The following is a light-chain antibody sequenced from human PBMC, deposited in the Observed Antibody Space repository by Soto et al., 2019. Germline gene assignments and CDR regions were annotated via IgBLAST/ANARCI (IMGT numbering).Light chain of an antibody. CDR1: QSISNW. CDR3: QHYNSYSEA. Sequence: DIQITQSPSTLPASVGDRVTITCRASQSISNWLAWYQQKPGKAPKLLIYKASTLKSGVPSRFSGSGSGTEFTLTISSLQPDDFATYYCQHYNSYSEAFGQGTKVDI. CDR2: KAS. V-gene: IGKV1-5*03. J-gene: IGKJ1*01.